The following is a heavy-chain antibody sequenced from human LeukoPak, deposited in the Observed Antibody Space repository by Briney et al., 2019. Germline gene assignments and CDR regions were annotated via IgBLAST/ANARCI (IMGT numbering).Heavy chain of an antibody. CDR3: ARDAYCSSTSCYPSN. J-gene: IGHJ4*02. V-gene: IGHV4-59*01. CDR2: IYYSGST. D-gene: IGHD2-2*01. CDR1: GGSISSYY. Sequence: PSETLSLTCTVSGGSISSYYWSWIRQPPGKGREGMGYIYYSGSTNCNPSLKSRVTISVDTSKNQFSLKLSSVTAADTAVYYCARDAYCSSTSCYPSNWGQGTLVTVSS.